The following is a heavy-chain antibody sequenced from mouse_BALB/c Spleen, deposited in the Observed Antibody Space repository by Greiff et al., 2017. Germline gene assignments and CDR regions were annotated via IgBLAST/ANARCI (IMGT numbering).Heavy chain of an antibody. D-gene: IGHD2-2*01. Sequence: DVMLVESGGGLVQPGGSRKLSCAASGFTFSSFGMHWVRQAPEKGLEWVAYISSGSSTIYYADTVKGRFTISRDNPKNTLFLQMTSLRSEDTAMYYCARSDYGYDYFDYWGQGTTLTVSS. V-gene: IGHV5-17*02. CDR2: ISSGSSTI. CDR1: GFTFSSFG. J-gene: IGHJ2*01. CDR3: ARSDYGYDYFDY.